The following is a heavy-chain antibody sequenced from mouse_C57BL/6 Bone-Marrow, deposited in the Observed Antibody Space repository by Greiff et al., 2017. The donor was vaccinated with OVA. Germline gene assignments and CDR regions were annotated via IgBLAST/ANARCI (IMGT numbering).Heavy chain of an antibody. CDR1: GYTFTSYG. Sequence: VQGVESGAELARPGASVKLSCKASGYTFTSYGISWVKQRTGQGLEWIGVIYPRSGNTYYNEKFKGKATLTADKSSSTAYMELRSLTSEDSAVYFCARGNYDDWYFDVWGTGTTVTVSS. CDR3: ARGNYDDWYFDV. V-gene: IGHV1-81*01. D-gene: IGHD2-4*01. J-gene: IGHJ1*03. CDR2: IYPRSGNT.